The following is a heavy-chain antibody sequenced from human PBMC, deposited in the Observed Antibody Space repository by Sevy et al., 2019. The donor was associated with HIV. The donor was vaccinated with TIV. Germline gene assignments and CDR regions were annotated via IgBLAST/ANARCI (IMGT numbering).Heavy chain of an antibody. D-gene: IGHD2-21*02. V-gene: IGHV4-39*01. Sequence: SETLSLTCTVSGGSIRSTSHYWGWIRQSPGKGLEWIGSIYYSGKTNYKWSLKSRVTMSVDTSKNQFSLKINSVTATDTAVYYCTRFSNHFVVMLTPTPRWGFAIWGHGTKVTVSS. J-gene: IGHJ3*02. CDR3: TRFSNHFVVMLTPTPRWGFAI. CDR2: IYYSGKT. CDR1: GGSIRSTSHY.